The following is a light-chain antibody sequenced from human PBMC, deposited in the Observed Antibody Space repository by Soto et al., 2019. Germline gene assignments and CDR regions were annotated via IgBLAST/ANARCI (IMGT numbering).Light chain of an antibody. V-gene: IGKV2-30*01. CDR1: QSLVYSDGTTY. Sequence: DVVMTQSPLSLPVTLGQPASISCRSSQSLVYSDGTTYLHWFHQRPGQSPMRLIYKVSNRDSGVPDRVSGSGSGTDFTLKISRVEAEDVGLYYCMQGTHWPRTFGQGTKVEI. CDR2: KVS. CDR3: MQGTHWPRT. J-gene: IGKJ1*01.